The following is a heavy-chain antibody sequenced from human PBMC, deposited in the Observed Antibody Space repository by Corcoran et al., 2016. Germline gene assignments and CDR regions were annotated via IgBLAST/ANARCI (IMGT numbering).Heavy chain of an antibody. J-gene: IGHJ4*02. CDR2: INHSGST. CDR1: GGSFSGYY. Sequence: QVQLQQWGAGLLKPSETLSLTCAVYGGSFSGYYWSWIRQPPGKGLEWIGEINHSGSTNYNPSLKSRVTISVDTSKNQFSLKMSSVTAADTAVYYCASWTVGYWGQGTLVTISS. D-gene: IGHD1-1*01. CDR3: ASWTVGY. V-gene: IGHV4-34*01.